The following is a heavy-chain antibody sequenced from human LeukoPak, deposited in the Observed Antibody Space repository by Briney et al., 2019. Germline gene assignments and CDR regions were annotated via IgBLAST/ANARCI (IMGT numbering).Heavy chain of an antibody. J-gene: IGHJ6*02. V-gene: IGHV3-23*01. CDR3: AKSGYCSGGSCYSDRYYYYSMDV. CDR2: ISGSGGST. Sequence: GGSLRLSCAASGFTFSSYAMSWVRQAPGKGLEWVSAISGSGGSTYYADSVKGRFTISRDNSKNTLYLQMNSLRAEDTAVYYCAKSGYCSGGSCYSDRYYYYSMDVWGQGTTVTVSS. D-gene: IGHD2-15*01. CDR1: GFTFSSYA.